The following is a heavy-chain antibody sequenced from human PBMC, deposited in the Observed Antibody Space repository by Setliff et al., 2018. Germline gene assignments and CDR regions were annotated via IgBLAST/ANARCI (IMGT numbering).Heavy chain of an antibody. CDR2: VDYSGNT. V-gene: IGHV4-34*01. CDR3: ASCHIGFAHDFNY. Sequence: SETLSLTCAVYDGSFSGYYWSWIRQPPGKGLEWIGSVDYSGNTYHNPSLKSRVTMSADTSKNQFSLKLSSVTATDTALYYCASCHIGFAHDFNYWGQGTLVTVSS. CDR1: DGSFSGYY. J-gene: IGHJ4*02. D-gene: IGHD5-12*01.